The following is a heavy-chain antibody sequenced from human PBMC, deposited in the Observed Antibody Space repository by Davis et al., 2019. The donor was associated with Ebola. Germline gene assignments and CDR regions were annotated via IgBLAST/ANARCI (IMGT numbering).Heavy chain of an antibody. J-gene: IGHJ1*01. CDR2: INPNSGGT. V-gene: IGHV1-2*02. CDR1: GGTFSSYA. Sequence: ASVKVSCKASGGTFSSYAISWVRQAPGQGLEWMGWINPNSGGTNYAQKFQGRVTMTRDTSISTAYMELSRLRSDDTAVYYCARTREAVADLLAPPENFQHWGQGTLVTVSS. D-gene: IGHD6-19*01. CDR3: ARTREAVADLLAPPENFQH.